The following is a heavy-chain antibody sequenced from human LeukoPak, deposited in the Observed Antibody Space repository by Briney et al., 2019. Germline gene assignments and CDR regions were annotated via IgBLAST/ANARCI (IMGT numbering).Heavy chain of an antibody. CDR3: ARATVAEDGMDV. Sequence: GTSVKVSCKASGGTFSSYAISWVRQAPGQGLEWMGGIIPIFGTANYAQKFQGRATITADESTSTAYMELSSLRSEDTAVYYCARATVAEDGMDVWGQGTTVTVSS. V-gene: IGHV1-69*01. CDR1: GGTFSSYA. CDR2: IIPIFGTA. D-gene: IGHD6-19*01. J-gene: IGHJ6*02.